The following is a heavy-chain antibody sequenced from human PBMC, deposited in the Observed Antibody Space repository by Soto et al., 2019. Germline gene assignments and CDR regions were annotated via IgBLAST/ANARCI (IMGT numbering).Heavy chain of an antibody. Sequence: SETLSLTCTVSGGSISSYSWSWIRQPPGKGLEWVGYIYYSGSTNSTPSLKSRVTISGDTSKNQCSLKLSTVTAADTAVYYCARARGSYYSFDIWGQGTMVTVSS. D-gene: IGHD1-26*01. CDR3: ARARGSYYSFDI. V-gene: IGHV4-59*01. J-gene: IGHJ3*02. CDR1: GGSISSYS. CDR2: IYYSGST.